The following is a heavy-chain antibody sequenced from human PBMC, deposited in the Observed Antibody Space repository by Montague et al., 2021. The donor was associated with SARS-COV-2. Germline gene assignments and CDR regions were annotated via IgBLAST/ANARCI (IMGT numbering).Heavy chain of an antibody. CDR2: VYSSGST. V-gene: IGHV4-59*13. J-gene: IGHJ4*02. CDR3: ARVRYSDGWTFDY. CDR1: SGSISNNY. Sequence: SETLSLTCTVSSGSISNNYWSWIRQPPGKGLEWIGYVYSSGSTNYNPSLGGRVTMSVDTSKNQFSLTLISVTAAATAVYYCARVRYSDGWTFDYWGQGTLVTVSS. D-gene: IGHD6-19*01.